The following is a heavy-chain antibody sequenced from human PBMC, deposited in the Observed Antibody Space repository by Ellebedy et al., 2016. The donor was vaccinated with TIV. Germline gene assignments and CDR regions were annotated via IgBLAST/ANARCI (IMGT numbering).Heavy chain of an antibody. Sequence: MPGGSLRLSCDMYGGSFINYHWSWIRQPPGKGPEWIGDINHSGGTRYNPSLESRVTISVDTSKNQFSLKVSSVTAADTAVYYCARRPDGMDVWGQGTTVTVSS. CDR1: GGSFINYH. CDR2: INHSGGT. V-gene: IGHV4-34*01. CDR3: ARRPDGMDV. J-gene: IGHJ6*02.